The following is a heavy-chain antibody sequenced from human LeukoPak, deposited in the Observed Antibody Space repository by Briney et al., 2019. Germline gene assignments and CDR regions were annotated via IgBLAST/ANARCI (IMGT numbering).Heavy chain of an antibody. J-gene: IGHJ5*02. CDR3: ARSHNSGSLIQA. D-gene: IGHD1-26*01. V-gene: IGHV1-2*02. CDR1: GYTFTDYY. CDR2: VNPHSGGT. Sequence: ASVKVSCKASGYTFTDYYIHWVRQAPGHGLEWMGWVNPHSGGTNFAQRFRGRVTLTRDTSVTTAYMELNRLESDDTAVYYCARSHNSGSLIQAWGQGTLVTVSS.